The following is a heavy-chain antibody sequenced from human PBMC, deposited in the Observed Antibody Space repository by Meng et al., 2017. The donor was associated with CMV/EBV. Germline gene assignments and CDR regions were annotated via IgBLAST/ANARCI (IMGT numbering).Heavy chain of an antibody. CDR3: AKVSILLWFGELPFDY. CDR2: IKQDGSNK. Sequence: GGSLRLSCAASGFTFSSYWMSWVRQAPGKGLEWVANIKQDGSNKYYADSVKGRFTISRDNSKNTLYLQMNSLRAEDTAVYYCAKVSILLWFGELPFDYWGQGTLVTVSS. D-gene: IGHD3-10*01. CDR1: GFTFSSYW. V-gene: IGHV3-7*01. J-gene: IGHJ4*02.